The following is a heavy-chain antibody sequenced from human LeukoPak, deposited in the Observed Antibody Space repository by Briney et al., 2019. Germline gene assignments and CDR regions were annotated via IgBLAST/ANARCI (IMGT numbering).Heavy chain of an antibody. V-gene: IGHV1-69*05. CDR1: GYTFTSYA. CDR2: IIPIFGTA. J-gene: IGHJ4*02. Sequence: SVKVSCKASGYTFTSYAISWVRQAPGQGLEWMGGIIPIFGTANYAQKFQGRVTITTDESTSTAYMELSSLRSEDTAVYYCARSLVRFFEGFPMGYWGQGTLVTVSS. D-gene: IGHD3-3*01. CDR3: ARSLVRFFEGFPMGY.